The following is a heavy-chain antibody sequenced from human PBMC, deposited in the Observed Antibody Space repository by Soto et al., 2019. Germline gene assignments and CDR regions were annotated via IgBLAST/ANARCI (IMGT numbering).Heavy chain of an antibody. CDR3: ARDCSSTRCYGAYTVNNWFDP. Sequence: ASVKVSCKASGGTFSSYTISWVRQAPGQGLEWMGRIIPILGIANYAQKFQGRVTITADKSTSTAYMELSSLRSEDTAVYYCARDCSSTRCYGAYTVNNWFDPWGQGTLVNVSS. D-gene: IGHD2-2*01. CDR2: IIPILGIA. CDR1: GGTFSSYT. V-gene: IGHV1-69*04. J-gene: IGHJ5*02.